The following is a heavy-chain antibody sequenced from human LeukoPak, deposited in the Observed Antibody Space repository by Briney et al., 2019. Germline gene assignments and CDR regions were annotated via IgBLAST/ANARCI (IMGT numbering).Heavy chain of an antibody. CDR2: IIPIFGTA. V-gene: IGHV1-69*05. CDR3: ACATYSGSYIYDY. J-gene: IGHJ4*02. Sequence: VASVKVSCKASGGTFSSYAISWVRQAPGQGLEWMGGIIPIFGTANYAQKFQGRVTITTDESTSTAYMELSSLRSEDTAVYYCACATYSGSYIYDYWGQGTLVTVSS. D-gene: IGHD1-26*01. CDR1: GGTFSSYA.